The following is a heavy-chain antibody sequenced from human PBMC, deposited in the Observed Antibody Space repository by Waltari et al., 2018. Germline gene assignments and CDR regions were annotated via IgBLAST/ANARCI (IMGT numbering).Heavy chain of an antibody. Sequence: QVQLVQSGAEVKRPGSSVKVSCRASGGIFTNYAISWVRQDPGQGLEWMGGIIPIFGTANSEQKFQGRLTSTSDESTSTAYMELSSLRPEDTAVYFCARDLGAMKVTSALEIWGQGTRVTVSS. CDR3: ARDLGAMKVTSALEI. V-gene: IGHV1-69*05. CDR1: GGIFTNYA. D-gene: IGHD3-10*01. CDR2: IIPIFGTA. J-gene: IGHJ3*02.